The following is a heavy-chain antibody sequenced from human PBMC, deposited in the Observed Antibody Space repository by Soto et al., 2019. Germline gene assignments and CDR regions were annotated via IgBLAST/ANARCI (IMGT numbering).Heavy chain of an antibody. CDR1: GGSVSSGSYY. D-gene: IGHD1-26*01. V-gene: IGHV4-61*01. CDR2: IYYSGST. CDR3: ARAGLGDGSDY. J-gene: IGHJ4*02. Sequence: QVQLQESGPGLVKPSETLSLTCTVSGGSVSSGSYYWSWIRQPPGKGLEWIGYIYYSGSTNYNPSLQSRVTISVDTSKTQSSLKLSSVTAADTAVYYCARAGLGDGSDYWGQGTLVTVSS.